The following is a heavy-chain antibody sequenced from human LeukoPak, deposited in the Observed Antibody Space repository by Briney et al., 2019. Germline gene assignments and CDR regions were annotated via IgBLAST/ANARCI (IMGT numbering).Heavy chain of an antibody. J-gene: IGHJ6*02. Sequence: TGGSLRLSCAASGFTFSSYGMHWVRQAPGKGLEWVAVIWYDGSNKYYADSVKGRFAISRDNSKNTLYLQMNSLRAEDTAVYYCAGGYYGMDVWGQGTTVTVSS. V-gene: IGHV3-33*01. D-gene: IGHD4-23*01. CDR1: GFTFSSYG. CDR3: AGGYYGMDV. CDR2: IWYDGSNK.